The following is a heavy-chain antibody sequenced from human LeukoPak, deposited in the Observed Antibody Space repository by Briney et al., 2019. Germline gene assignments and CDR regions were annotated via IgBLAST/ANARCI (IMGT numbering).Heavy chain of an antibody. Sequence: RASVKVSCKASGYTFTGYYMHWVRQAPGQGLEWMGWINPNSGGTNYAQKFQGRVTMTRDTSISTAYMSRLRSDDTAVYYCARVGDSDYWGQGTLVTVSS. CDR1: GYTFTGYY. D-gene: IGHD4-17*01. CDR2: INPNSGGT. J-gene: IGHJ4*02. V-gene: IGHV1-2*02. CDR3: ARVGDSDY.